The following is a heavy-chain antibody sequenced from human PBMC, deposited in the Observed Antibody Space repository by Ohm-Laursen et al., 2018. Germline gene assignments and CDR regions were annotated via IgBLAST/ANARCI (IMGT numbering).Heavy chain of an antibody. D-gene: IGHD4-23*01. CDR2: ISTSGTDT. Sequence: SLRLSCSASGFTFSNYAMTWVRQAPGRGLEWVSAISTSGTDTYYADSVKGRFTISRDNSKNTLYLQMNSLRAEDTAVYYCARDLSVVDAFDIWGQGTMVTVSS. CDR1: GFTFSNYA. J-gene: IGHJ3*02. V-gene: IGHV3-23*01. CDR3: ARDLSVVDAFDI.